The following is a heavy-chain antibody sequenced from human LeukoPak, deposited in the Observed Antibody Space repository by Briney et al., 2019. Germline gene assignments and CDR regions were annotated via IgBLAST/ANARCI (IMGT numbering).Heavy chain of an antibody. V-gene: IGHV1-46*01. CDR3: ARDLWTLEWLLMYAFDI. CDR1: GYTFTGYW. D-gene: IGHD3-3*01. CDR2: ISPSGGST. Sequence: GASVKVSCKAFGYTFTGYWMHWVRQAPGQGPEWMGVISPSGGSTIYAQKFKGRVTLTRDMSTSTDYLELSSLRSEDTAVYYCARDLWTLEWLLMYAFDIWGQGTMVTVSS. J-gene: IGHJ3*02.